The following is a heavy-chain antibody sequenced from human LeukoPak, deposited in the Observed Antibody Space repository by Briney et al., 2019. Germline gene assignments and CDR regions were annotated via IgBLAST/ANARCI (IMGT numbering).Heavy chain of an antibody. V-gene: IGHV4-31*03. D-gene: IGHD3-3*01. CDR2: IYYSGST. CDR1: GGSITSGGYY. CDR3: ARAGGPYDFWSGYYTPSNWFDP. J-gene: IGHJ5*02. Sequence: SETLSLTCTVSGGSITSGGYYWSWIRQHPGKGLEWIGYIYYSGSTYYNPSLKSRVTISVDTSKNQFSLKLSSVTAADTAVYYCARAGGPYDFWSGYYTPSNWFDPWGQGTLVTVSS.